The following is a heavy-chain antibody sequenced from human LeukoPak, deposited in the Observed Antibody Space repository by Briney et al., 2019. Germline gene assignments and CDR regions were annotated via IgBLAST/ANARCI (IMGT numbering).Heavy chain of an antibody. CDR3: TTYGRDGYRGYF. CDR2: INGTSDTI. D-gene: IGHD5-24*01. CDR1: GFIFSSYS. Sequence: GGSLRLSCAASGFIFSSYSMSWVRQAPGRGLEWVSYINGTSDTIYYAGSVKGRFSISRDNAKYSVYLQMSSLRAEDTAVYYCTTYGRDGYRGYFWGQGALVTVSS. J-gene: IGHJ4*02. V-gene: IGHV3-48*04.